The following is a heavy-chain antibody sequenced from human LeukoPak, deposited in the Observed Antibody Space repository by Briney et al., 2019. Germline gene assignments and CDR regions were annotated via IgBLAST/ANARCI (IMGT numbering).Heavy chain of an antibody. CDR3: AELGITMIGGV. Sequence: GGSLRLSCAASGFTFSSYWMSWVRQAPGKGLEWVSNISSSGSTIYYADSVKGRFTISRDNAKNSLYLQMNSLRAEDTAVYYCAELGITMIGGVWGKGTTVTISS. CDR2: ISSSGSTI. V-gene: IGHV3-48*04. J-gene: IGHJ6*04. D-gene: IGHD3-10*02. CDR1: GFTFSSYW.